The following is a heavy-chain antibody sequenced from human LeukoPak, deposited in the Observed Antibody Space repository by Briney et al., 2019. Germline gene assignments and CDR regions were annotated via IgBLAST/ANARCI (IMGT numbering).Heavy chain of an antibody. CDR1: GGSFSGHF. CDR2: ITHRGST. D-gene: IGHD6-13*01. V-gene: IGHV4-34*10. Sequence: PSETLSLTCGVYGGSFSGHFYSWIRQPPGKGLEWIGEITHRGSTNYNPSLKSRVAMSVDTSKNHFSLKLSSVTAADTAVYYCARFSVAAAGTGWFDPWGQGTLVTVSA. J-gene: IGHJ5*02. CDR3: ARFSVAAAGTGWFDP.